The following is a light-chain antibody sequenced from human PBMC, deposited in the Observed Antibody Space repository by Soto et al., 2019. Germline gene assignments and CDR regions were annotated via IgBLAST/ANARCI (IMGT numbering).Light chain of an antibody. V-gene: IGLV2-8*01. CDR3: SSYGGSNTVV. CDR2: EVS. CDR1: SSDVGGYNY. J-gene: IGLJ2*01. Sequence: QSALTQPPSASGSPRQSVTISCTGSSSDVGGYNYVSWYQQHPGKAPKLMIYEVSKRPSGVPDRLSVSKSGNTASLTVSGLQAEDEADYYCSSYGGSNTVVFGGVTKVTVL.